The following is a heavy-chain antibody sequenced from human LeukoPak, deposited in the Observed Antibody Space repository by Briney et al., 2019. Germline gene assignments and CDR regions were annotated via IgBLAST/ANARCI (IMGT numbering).Heavy chain of an antibody. V-gene: IGHV1-8*01. CDR3: ARGWEVDRDGAFDV. CDR2: MKPNSGST. CDR1: GCSFTSLD. D-gene: IGHD1-26*01. Sequence: SSVKVSCKACGCSFTSLDINWVRQATGQGLDWMGWMKPNSGSTGYAQKFQGRVTMTRDTSVDTAYMELNSLISEDTAMYYCARGWEVDRDGAFDVWGKGTMVTVSP. J-gene: IGHJ3*01.